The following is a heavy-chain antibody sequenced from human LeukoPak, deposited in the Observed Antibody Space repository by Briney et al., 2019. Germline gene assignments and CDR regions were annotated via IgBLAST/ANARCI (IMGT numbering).Heavy chain of an antibody. Sequence: SETLSLTCAVYGGSFSGYYWSWIRQPPGKGLEWIGEINHSGSTNYNPSLKSRVTISVDTSKNQFSLKLSSVTAADTAVYYCASFIAAAGIGYFDYWAQGTLVTVSS. V-gene: IGHV4-34*01. CDR1: GGSFSGYY. CDR3: ASFIAAAGIGYFDY. CDR2: INHSGST. D-gene: IGHD6-13*01. J-gene: IGHJ4*02.